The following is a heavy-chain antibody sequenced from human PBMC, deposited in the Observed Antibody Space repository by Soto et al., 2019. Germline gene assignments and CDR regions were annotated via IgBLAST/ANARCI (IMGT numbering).Heavy chain of an antibody. Sequence: SVKVSCKASGGTFSSYAISWVRQAPGQGLGWMGGIIPIFGTANYAQKFQGRVTITADESTSTAYMELSSLRSEDTAVYYCARENPTTVTTLYYYGMDVWGQGTTVTVSS. CDR3: ARENPTTVTTLYYYGMDV. D-gene: IGHD4-4*01. J-gene: IGHJ6*02. CDR1: GGTFSSYA. CDR2: IIPIFGTA. V-gene: IGHV1-69*13.